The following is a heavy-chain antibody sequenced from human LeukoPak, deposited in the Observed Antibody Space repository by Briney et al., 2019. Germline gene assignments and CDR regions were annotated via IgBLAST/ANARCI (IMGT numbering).Heavy chain of an antibody. CDR2: ISSSSSYI. CDR3: ARVSAVAGDY. Sequence: PGGSLRLSCAASGFTFSSYSMNWVRQAPGKGLEWGSSISSSSSYIYYADSVKGRFTISRDNAKNSLYLQMNSLRAEDTAVYYCARVSAVAGDYWGQGTLVTVSS. CDR1: GFTFSSYS. J-gene: IGHJ4*02. D-gene: IGHD6-19*01. V-gene: IGHV3-21*01.